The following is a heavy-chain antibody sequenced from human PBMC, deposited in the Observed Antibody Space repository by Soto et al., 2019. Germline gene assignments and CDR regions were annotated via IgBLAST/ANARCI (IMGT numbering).Heavy chain of an antibody. CDR3: ARMYSTSSSNAFDV. CDR2: IYSNDEK. V-gene: IGHV2-26*01. CDR1: GFSLNNPRMG. J-gene: IGHJ3*01. D-gene: IGHD6-6*01. Sequence: QVTLKESGPVLVKPTETLTLTCTVSGFSLNNPRMGVSWIRQPPGKALEWLAHIYSNDEKSYSTSLKSRLTVSRDTSKSQVVLTMTNMDPVDTATYYCARMYSTSSSNAFDVWGQGTMVTVSS.